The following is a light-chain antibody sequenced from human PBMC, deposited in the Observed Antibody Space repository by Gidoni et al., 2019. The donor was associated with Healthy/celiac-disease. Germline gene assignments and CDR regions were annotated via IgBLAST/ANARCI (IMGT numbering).Light chain of an antibody. J-gene: IGLJ2*01. CDR3: QSADSSGTCVV. Sequence: SYELTQPPSVSVSPGQTARITCSGDALPKQYAYWYQQKPGQPPVLVIYKDSERPSGIPERFSGSSSGTTVTLTISGVQAEDEADYYCQSADSSGTCVVFGGGTKLTVL. V-gene: IGLV3-25*02. CDR1: ALPKQY. CDR2: KDS.